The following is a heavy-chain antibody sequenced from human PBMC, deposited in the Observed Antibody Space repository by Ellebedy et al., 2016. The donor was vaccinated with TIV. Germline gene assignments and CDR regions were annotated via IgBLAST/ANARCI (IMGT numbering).Heavy chain of an antibody. Sequence: GESLKISCAAPGFTFSSYWMSWVRQAPGKGLEWVANINQDGSEKYYVDSVKGRFTISRDNAKNSLYLQMISLGADDTAVYYCATDGSYGDYRSPAHAFEFWGQGTMVTVSS. CDR3: ATDGSYGDYRSPAHAFEF. CDR1: GFTFSSYW. V-gene: IGHV3-7*01. D-gene: IGHD4-17*01. J-gene: IGHJ3*01. CDR2: INQDGSEK.